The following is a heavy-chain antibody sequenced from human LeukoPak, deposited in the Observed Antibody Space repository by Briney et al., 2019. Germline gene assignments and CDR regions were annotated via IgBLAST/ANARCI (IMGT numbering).Heavy chain of an antibody. Sequence: SVKVSCKASGGTFSSYAISWVRQAPGQGLEWMGGIIPIFGTANYAQKFQGRVTITADESTSTAYMELSSLRSEDTAVYYCRCEGSYGFDYWGQGTLVTVSS. D-gene: IGHD3-10*01. V-gene: IGHV1-69*13. CDR3: RCEGSYGFDY. J-gene: IGHJ4*02. CDR1: GGTFSSYA. CDR2: IIPIFGTA.